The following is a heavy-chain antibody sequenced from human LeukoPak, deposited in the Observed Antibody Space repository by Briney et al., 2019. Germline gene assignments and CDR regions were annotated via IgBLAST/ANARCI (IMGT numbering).Heavy chain of an antibody. D-gene: IGHD2-2*01. CDR2: ISGSGGST. J-gene: IGHJ4*02. Sequence: GGSLRLSCAASGFTFSSYAMSWARQAPGKGLEWVSAISGSGGSTYYADSVKGRFTISRDNSKDTLYLQMNSLRAEDTAVYYCAKGVRYCSSTSCPIYFDYWGQGTLVTVSS. CDR1: GFTFSSYA. V-gene: IGHV3-23*01. CDR3: AKGVRYCSSTSCPIYFDY.